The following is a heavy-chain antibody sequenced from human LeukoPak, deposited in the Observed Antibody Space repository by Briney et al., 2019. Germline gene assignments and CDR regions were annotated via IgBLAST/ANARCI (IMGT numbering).Heavy chain of an antibody. Sequence: SVKVSCKASGGTFSSYAISWVRQAPGQGLEWMGGIIPIFGTANYAQKFQGRVTITADESTSTAYMELSSLRSEDTAVYFCARGRVSSSTWYSTYYYFFYMDFWGKGTTVTVSS. J-gene: IGHJ6*03. CDR1: GGTFSSYA. CDR2: IIPIFGTA. CDR3: ARGRVSSSTWYSTYYYFFYMDF. V-gene: IGHV1-69*13. D-gene: IGHD4-11*01.